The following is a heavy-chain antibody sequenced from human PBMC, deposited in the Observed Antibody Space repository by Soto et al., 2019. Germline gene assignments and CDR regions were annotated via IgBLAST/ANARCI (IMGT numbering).Heavy chain of an antibody. CDR1: GGSISSGGYY. CDR2: IYYSGST. D-gene: IGHD5-12*01. CDR3: ARYRLEDSGYDLGGYYYGMDV. Sequence: SETLSLTCTVSGGSISSGGYYWSWIRQHPGKGLEWIGYIYYSGSTYYNPSLKSRVTISVDTSKNQFSLKLSSVTAADTAVYYCARYRLEDSGYDLGGYYYGMDVWGQGTTVTVSS. V-gene: IGHV4-31*03. J-gene: IGHJ6*02.